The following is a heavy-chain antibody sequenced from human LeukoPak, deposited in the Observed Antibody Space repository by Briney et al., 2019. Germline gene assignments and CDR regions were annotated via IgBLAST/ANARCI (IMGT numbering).Heavy chain of an antibody. CDR3: AREARKRTTMVRGPYYFDY. Sequence: GGSLRLSCAASGFTFSSYEMNWVRQAPGKGLEWVSYISSSGSTIYYADSVKGRFTISRDNAKNSLYLQMNSLRAEDTAVYYCAREARKRTTMVRGPYYFDYWGQGTPVTVSS. J-gene: IGHJ4*02. CDR1: GFTFSSYE. D-gene: IGHD3-10*01. CDR2: ISSSGSTI. V-gene: IGHV3-48*03.